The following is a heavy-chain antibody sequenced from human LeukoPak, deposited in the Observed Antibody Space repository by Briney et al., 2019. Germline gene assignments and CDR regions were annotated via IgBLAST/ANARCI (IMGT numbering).Heavy chain of an antibody. J-gene: IGHJ5*01. Sequence: GGSLRLSCAASGFTFSSYWMHWVRQAPGKGLVWVSRINSDGSTTSHADSVKGRFTISRNNAKNTLFLQMNSLRAEDTAVYYCARGGSSSWYGSWGQGTLVTVSS. CDR3: ARGGSSSWYGS. CDR2: INSDGSTT. CDR1: GFTFSSYW. V-gene: IGHV3-74*01. D-gene: IGHD6-13*01.